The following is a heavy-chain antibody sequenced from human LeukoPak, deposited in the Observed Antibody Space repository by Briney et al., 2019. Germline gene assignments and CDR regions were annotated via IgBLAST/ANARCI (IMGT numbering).Heavy chain of an antibody. J-gene: IGHJ5*02. CDR2: IHPHGSET. CDR3: VRWGVEADMDP. CDR1: GFTFSSYW. D-gene: IGHD3-10*01. Sequence: PGGSLRLSCEVSGFTFSSYWMGWVRQAPGKGLEWVANIHPHGSETSYVDSVKGRFTISRDNAKKSMFLQMNSLRAEETAVYYCVRWGVEADMDPWGQGTLVTVSS. V-gene: IGHV3-7*01.